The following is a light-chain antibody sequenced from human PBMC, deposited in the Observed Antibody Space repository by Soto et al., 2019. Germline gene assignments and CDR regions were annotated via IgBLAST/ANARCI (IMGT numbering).Light chain of an antibody. CDR1: SSDVGGYNY. Sequence: QSVLTEPPPASGSPGQSVTISCTGTSSDVGGYNYVSWYQQHPGRAPKLMIYEVSKRPSGVPDRFSGSKSGNTASLTVSGLQTEDEADYYCSSYAGSNNQVFGTGTKVTVL. V-gene: IGLV2-8*01. CDR3: SSYAGSNNQV. CDR2: EVS. J-gene: IGLJ1*01.